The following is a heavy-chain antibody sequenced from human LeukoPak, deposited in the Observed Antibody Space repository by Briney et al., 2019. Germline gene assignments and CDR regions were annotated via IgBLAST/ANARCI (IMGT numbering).Heavy chain of an antibody. Sequence: SETLSLTCTVSGGSISSGGYYWSWIRQHPGKGLEWIGYIYYSGSTYYNPSLKSRVTISVDTSKNQFSLKLSSVTAADTAVYYCAREEVAGGWFDPWGQGTLVTVSS. D-gene: IGHD5-12*01. CDR3: AREEVAGGWFDP. CDR1: GGSISSGGYY. J-gene: IGHJ5*02. V-gene: IGHV4-31*03. CDR2: IYYSGST.